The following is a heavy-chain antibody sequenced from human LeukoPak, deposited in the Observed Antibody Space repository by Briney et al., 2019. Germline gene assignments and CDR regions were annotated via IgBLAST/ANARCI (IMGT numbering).Heavy chain of an antibody. J-gene: IGHJ4*02. D-gene: IGHD6-13*01. CDR2: INPNSGGT. V-gene: IGHV1-2*02. CDR3: ARDRGGSSWYGGYFDY. Sequence: ASVKVSCKASGYTFTGYYMHWVRQAPGQGLGWMGWINPNSGGTNYAQKFQGRVTMTRDTSISTAYMELSRLRSDDTAVYYCARDRGGSSWYGGYFDYWGQGTLVTVSS. CDR1: GYTFTGYY.